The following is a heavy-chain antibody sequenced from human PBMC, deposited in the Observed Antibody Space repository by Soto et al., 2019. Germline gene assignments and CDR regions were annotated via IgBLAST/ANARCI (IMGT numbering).Heavy chain of an antibody. CDR3: ASIAGYSSSWYDGESLI. CDR2: IYSGGST. J-gene: IGHJ4*02. D-gene: IGHD6-13*01. Sequence: PGGSLRLSCAASGFTVSSNYMSWVRQAPGKGLEWVSVIYSGGSTYYADSVKGRFTISRDNSKNTLYLQMNSLRAEDTAVYYCASIAGYSSSWYDGESLIWGQGTLVTVSS. CDR1: GFTVSSNY. V-gene: IGHV3-53*01.